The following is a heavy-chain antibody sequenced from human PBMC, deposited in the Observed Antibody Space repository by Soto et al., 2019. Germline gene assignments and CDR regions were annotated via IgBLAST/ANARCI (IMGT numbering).Heavy chain of an antibody. CDR3: ARGSDGDYYFDY. CDR1: VGSISSYY. Sequence: SETLSLACTFSVGSISSYYWSWIRQPAGKGLEWIGRIYTSGSTSYNPSLKSRVTMSVDTSKDQFSLKLTSVTAADTAVYYCARGSDGDYYFDYWGQGTLVTVSS. D-gene: IGHD2-21*02. V-gene: IGHV4-4*07. CDR2: IYTSGST. J-gene: IGHJ4*02.